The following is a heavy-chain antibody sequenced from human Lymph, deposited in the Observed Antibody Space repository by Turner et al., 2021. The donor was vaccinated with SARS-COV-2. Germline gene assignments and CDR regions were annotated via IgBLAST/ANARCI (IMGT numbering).Heavy chain of an antibody. CDR2: IYSGGST. D-gene: IGHD1-1*01. Sequence: EVQLVETGGGLIQPGWSLRLSCAASGFTVSSNYMTWVRQAPGKGLEWVSLIYSGGSTYYADSVKGRFTISRDNSKNTLYLQMNSLRAEDTAIYYRARDLQLYGMDVWGQGTTVTVSS. CDR3: ARDLQLYGMDV. V-gene: IGHV3-53*02. CDR1: GFTVSSNY. J-gene: IGHJ6*02.